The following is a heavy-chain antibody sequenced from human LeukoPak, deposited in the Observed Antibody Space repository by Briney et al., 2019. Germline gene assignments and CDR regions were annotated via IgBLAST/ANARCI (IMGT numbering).Heavy chain of an antibody. CDR2: IYYSGST. J-gene: IGHJ1*01. D-gene: IGHD2-15*01. V-gene: IGHV4-59*01. CDR3: TAVAATGYFQH. Sequence: PSETLSLTCTVSGGSISSYYWSWIRQPPGKGLEWIGYIYYSGSTNYNPSLKSRVTISVDTSKNQFSLKLSSVTAADTAVYYCTAVAATGYFQHWGQGTLVTVSS. CDR1: GGSISSYY.